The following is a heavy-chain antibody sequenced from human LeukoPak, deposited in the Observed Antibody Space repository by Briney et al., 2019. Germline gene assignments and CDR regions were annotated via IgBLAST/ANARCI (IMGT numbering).Heavy chain of an antibody. CDR3: ARGPREVRFLEWLKVTYYYYYYMDV. J-gene: IGHJ6*03. Sequence: SETLSLTCTVSGGSISSYYWSWIRQPPGKGLEWIGYIHYSGSTNYNPSLKSRVTISVDTSKNQFSLKLSSVTAADTAVYYCARGPREVRFLEWLKVTYYYYYYMDVWGKGTTVTVSS. D-gene: IGHD3-3*01. CDR2: IHYSGST. V-gene: IGHV4-59*12. CDR1: GGSISSYY.